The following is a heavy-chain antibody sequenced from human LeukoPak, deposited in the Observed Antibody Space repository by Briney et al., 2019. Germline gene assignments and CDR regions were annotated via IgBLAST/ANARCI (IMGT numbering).Heavy chain of an antibody. D-gene: IGHD3-22*01. V-gene: IGHV3-15*01. CDR3: TTDVFHYYDSSGYYLGPQH. Sequence: GGSLRLSCAASGFTFRSYSMNWVRQAPGKGLEWVGRIKSKTDGGTTDYAAPVKGRFTISRDDSKNTLYLQMNSLKTEDTAVYYCTTDVFHYYDSSGYYLGPQHWGQGTLVTVSS. J-gene: IGHJ1*01. CDR1: GFTFRSYS. CDR2: IKSKTDGGTT.